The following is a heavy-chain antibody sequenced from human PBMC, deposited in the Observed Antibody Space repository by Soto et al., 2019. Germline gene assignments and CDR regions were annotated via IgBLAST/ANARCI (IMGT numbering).Heavy chain of an antibody. CDR2: ISGSGGST. Sequence: PGGSLRLSCAASGFTFSSYAMSWVRQAPGKGLEWVSAISGSGGSTYYADSVKGRFTISRDDSKDTLYLQMNNLRAEDTALYYCAKGGVIATFGGVIVPYYFDSWGQGTPVTVSS. D-gene: IGHD3-16*02. V-gene: IGHV3-23*01. CDR1: GFTFSSYA. CDR3: AKGGVIATFGGVIVPYYFDS. J-gene: IGHJ4*02.